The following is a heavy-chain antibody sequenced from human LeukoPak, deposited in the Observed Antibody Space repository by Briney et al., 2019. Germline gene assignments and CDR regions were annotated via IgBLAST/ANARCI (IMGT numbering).Heavy chain of an antibody. Sequence: GGSLRLSCAASGFTYRRYSMNWVRQAPGKGLEWVSSISSSSSYIYYADSVKGRFTISRDNAKNSLYLQMNSLRAEDTAVYYCARDFPGVRGVIVGRYYYYYMDVWGKGTTVTVSS. V-gene: IGHV3-21*01. CDR1: GFTYRRYS. D-gene: IGHD3-10*01. CDR2: ISSSSSYI. CDR3: ARDFPGVRGVIVGRYYYYYMDV. J-gene: IGHJ6*03.